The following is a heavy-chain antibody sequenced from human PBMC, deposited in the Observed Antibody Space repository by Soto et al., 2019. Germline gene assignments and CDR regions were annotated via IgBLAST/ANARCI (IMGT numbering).Heavy chain of an antibody. V-gene: IGHV3-33*01. Sequence: QEQLVESGGGVVQPGRSLRLTCAASGFTFYTYGMHWVRHVPGKGLQWVAIIWYDGGSKYYADSVRSRFTVSRDNSKNTLYLQMNGLRDEDTAVYYCARIDCTGNNCKPYYHNGMDVWGQGTTVTVSS. J-gene: IGHJ6*02. CDR2: IWYDGGSK. D-gene: IGHD2-8*02. CDR1: GFTFYTYG. CDR3: ARIDCTGNNCKPYYHNGMDV.